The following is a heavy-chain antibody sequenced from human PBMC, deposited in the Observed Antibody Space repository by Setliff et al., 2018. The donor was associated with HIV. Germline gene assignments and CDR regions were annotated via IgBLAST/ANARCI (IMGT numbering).Heavy chain of an antibody. V-gene: IGHV4-59*01. CDR2: IYYSGST. Sequence: SETLSLTCTVSGGSISSYYWSWIRQPPGKGLEWIGYIYYSGSTNYNPSLKSRVTISVDTSKNQFSLKLTSVTAADTAVYYCARDPGWGALDIWGQGTMVTVSS. J-gene: IGHJ3*02. CDR3: ARDPGWGALDI. D-gene: IGHD1-26*01. CDR1: GGSISSYY.